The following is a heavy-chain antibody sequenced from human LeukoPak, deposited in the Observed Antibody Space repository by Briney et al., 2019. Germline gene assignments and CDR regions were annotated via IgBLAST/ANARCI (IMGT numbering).Heavy chain of an antibody. V-gene: IGHV4-39*07. D-gene: IGHD1-26*01. CDR3: AVLTVEARIEEDY. J-gene: IGHJ4*02. CDR1: GGSISSSSYY. Sequence: SETLSLTCTVSGGSISSSSYYWGWIRQPPGKGLEWIGSIYYSGSTYCNPSLKSRVTISVDTSKNQFSLKLSSVTAADTAVYYCAVLTVEARIEEDYWGQGTLVTVSS. CDR2: IYYSGST.